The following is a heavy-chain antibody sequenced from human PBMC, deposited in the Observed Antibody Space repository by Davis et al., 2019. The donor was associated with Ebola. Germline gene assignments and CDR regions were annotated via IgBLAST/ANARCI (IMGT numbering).Heavy chain of an antibody. CDR3: ARAQFGDVVLDY. CDR2: IGTAGDT. D-gene: IGHD4-17*01. V-gene: IGHV3-13*01. Sequence: PGGSLRLSCAASGFTFRTYDMHWVRHTTGKGLEWASVIGTAGDTYYRGSVKGRFTISRENARNSLYLQMNILTAGDTAVYYCARAQFGDVVLDYWGQGTLVTVSS. J-gene: IGHJ4*02. CDR1: GFTFRTYD.